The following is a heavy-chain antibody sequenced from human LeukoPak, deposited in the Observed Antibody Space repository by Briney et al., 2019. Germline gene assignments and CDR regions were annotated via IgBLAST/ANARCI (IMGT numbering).Heavy chain of an antibody. J-gene: IGHJ4*02. Sequence: GGSLRRSCAASVFMFGGSSMNWVPQAPGKGWEGVSSIISSGTYIYYADSLKGRFTISRDNVKTSLYLEMYDLRTDDTALYYCARKYCSGGYCDGIDYWGQGTPVTVSS. CDR1: VFMFGGSS. CDR3: ARKYCSGGYCDGIDY. D-gene: IGHD2-15*01. V-gene: IGHV3-21*01. CDR2: IISSGTYI.